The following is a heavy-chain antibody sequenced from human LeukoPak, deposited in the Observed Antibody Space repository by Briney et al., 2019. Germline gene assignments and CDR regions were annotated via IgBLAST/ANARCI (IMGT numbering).Heavy chain of an antibody. Sequence: SVKVSCKASGGTFSSYAISWVRQAPGQGLEWMGRIIPILGIANYAQKFQSRVTITADKSTSTAYMELSSLRSEDTAVYYCARGVPAANGNYWGQGTLVTVSS. CDR2: IIPILGIA. D-gene: IGHD2-2*01. J-gene: IGHJ4*02. CDR3: ARGVPAANGNY. CDR1: GGTFSSYA. V-gene: IGHV1-69*04.